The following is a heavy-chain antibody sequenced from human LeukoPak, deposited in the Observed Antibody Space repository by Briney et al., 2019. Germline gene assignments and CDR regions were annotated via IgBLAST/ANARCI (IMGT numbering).Heavy chain of an antibody. J-gene: IGHJ5*02. V-gene: IGHV4-59*01. D-gene: IGHD2-15*01. Sequence: SETLCLTCTVSGGSISSYYWNWIRQPPGKGLEWIGYIYYSGSTNFNPSLKSRVTISVDTSKNHFSLKLSSVTAADTAVYYCAREREYCSGGSCRRWFDPWGQGTLVTVSS. CDR2: IYYSGST. CDR1: GGSISSYY. CDR3: AREREYCSGGSCRRWFDP.